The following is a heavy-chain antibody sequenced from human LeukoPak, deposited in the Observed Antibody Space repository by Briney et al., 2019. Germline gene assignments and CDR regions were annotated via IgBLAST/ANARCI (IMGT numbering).Heavy chain of an antibody. J-gene: IGHJ4*02. V-gene: IGHV3-23*01. Sequence: GGSLRLSCAASGFTFSSYAMSWVRQAPGKGLEWVSGFTGSGGNTYYADSVKGRFTISRDNSRNTLYLQMNSLRAEDTAVYYCSKLSGFWNAYPLDYLGQGTLVTVSS. CDR3: SKLSGFWNAYPLDY. CDR2: FTGSGGNT. D-gene: IGHD3-3*01. CDR1: GFTFSSYA.